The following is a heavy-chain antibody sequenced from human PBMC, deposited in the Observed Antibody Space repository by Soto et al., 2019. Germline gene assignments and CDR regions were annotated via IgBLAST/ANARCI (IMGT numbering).Heavy chain of an antibody. D-gene: IGHD3-22*01. V-gene: IGHV3-74*01. CDR3: ARERYDSSGYRDEIDAFDI. CDR1: GFTFSSYW. J-gene: IGHJ3*02. Sequence: PGGSLRLSCAASGFTFSSYWMHWVRQAPGKGLVWVSRINSDGSSTSYADSVKGRFTISRDNAKNTLYLQMNSLRAEDTAVYYCARERYDSSGYRDEIDAFDIWGQGTMVTVSS. CDR2: INSDGSST.